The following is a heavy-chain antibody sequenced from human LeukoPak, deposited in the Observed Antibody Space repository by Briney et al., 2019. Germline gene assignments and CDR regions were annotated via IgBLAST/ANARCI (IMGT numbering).Heavy chain of an antibody. CDR2: IYYSGST. CDR3: ARVGSGYRDYYYGMDV. J-gene: IGHJ6*02. Sequence: PSETLSLTCTVSGGSISSSSYYWGWIRQPPGKGLEWIGSIYYSGSTYYNPSLKSRVTISVDTSKNQFSLKLSSVTAADTAVYYCARVGSGYRDYYYGMDVWGQGTTVTVSS. D-gene: IGHD3-22*01. CDR1: GGSISSSSYY. V-gene: IGHV4-39*07.